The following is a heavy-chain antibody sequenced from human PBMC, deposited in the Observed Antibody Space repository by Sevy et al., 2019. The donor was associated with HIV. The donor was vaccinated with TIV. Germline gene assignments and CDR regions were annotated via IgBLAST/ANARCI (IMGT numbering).Heavy chain of an antibody. D-gene: IGHD2-15*01. CDR2: ISGSAGST. J-gene: IGHJ6*02. Sequence: GGSLRLSCAASGFTFSTYTMSWVRQAPGKGLEWVSAISGSAGSTYYADLVQGRFTISRDKSKNTLYLQMNSLRAEDTAVYYCAKGDRTFYGLDVWGQGITVTVSS. V-gene: IGHV3-23*01. CDR3: AKGDRTFYGLDV. CDR1: GFTFSTYT.